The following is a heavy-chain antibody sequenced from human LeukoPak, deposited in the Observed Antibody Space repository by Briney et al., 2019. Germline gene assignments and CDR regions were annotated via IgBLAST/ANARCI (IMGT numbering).Heavy chain of an antibody. CDR3: ARRRAEAAGFDY. CDR2: IYWDDDK. Sequence: SGPTLVNPTQTLTLTCTFSGFSLSTSGVGVGWMRQPPGKALEWLALIYWDDDKRYSPSLKSRLTISKDTSKNQVVLTMTNMDPVDTATYYCARRRAEAAGFDYWGQGTLVTVSS. D-gene: IGHD6-13*01. V-gene: IGHV2-5*02. CDR1: GFSLSTSGVG. J-gene: IGHJ4*02.